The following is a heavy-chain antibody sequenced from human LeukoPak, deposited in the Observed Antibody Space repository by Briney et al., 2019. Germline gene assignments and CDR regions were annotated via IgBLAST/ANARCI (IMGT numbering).Heavy chain of an antibody. J-gene: IGHJ4*02. CDR3: ARAGVDTNMAFDY. D-gene: IGHD5-18*01. CDR2: TYYRFKWYN. CDR1: GDSVSSNNAA. V-gene: IGHV6-1*01. Sequence: SQTLSLTCAISGDSVSSNNAAWNWIRQSPSRGLEWLGRTYYRFKWYNDYAVSLKSRITINPDTSKNQFSLQLNSVTPEDTAVYYCARAGVDTNMAFDYWGQGTLVTPSS.